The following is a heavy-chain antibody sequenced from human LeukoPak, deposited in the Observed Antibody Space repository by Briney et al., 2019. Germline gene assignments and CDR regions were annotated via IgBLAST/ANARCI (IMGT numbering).Heavy chain of an antibody. D-gene: IGHD5-18*01. CDR3: STGGDTARGGDS. CDR1: GGFISVSGHY. CDR2: IHPGGTI. J-gene: IGHJ4*02. Sequence: SETLSLTCSVSGGFISVSGHYWTWTRQHPGGGLEWLVFIHPGGTIYNKPSLSSRLTITADTSKTQMSLQLSSVTAADTAVYYCSTGGDTARGGDSWGQGTMVTVSS. V-gene: IGHV4-31*03.